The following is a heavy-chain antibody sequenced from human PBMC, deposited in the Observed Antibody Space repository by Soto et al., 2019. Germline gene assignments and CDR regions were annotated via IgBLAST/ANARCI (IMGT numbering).Heavy chain of an antibody. CDR1: GYSISTGYY. D-gene: IGHD3-22*01. CDR3: ARVAYFDTTGYYYYFDY. CDR2: IYRSGST. V-gene: IGHV4-38-2*01. J-gene: IGHJ4*02. Sequence: PSETLSITCAVSGYSISTGYYCGWIRQPPGKGLEWIGSIYRSGSTYYNPSLKSRVTISMDMSKNQFSLKLTSVTAADTAVYYCARVAYFDTTGYYYYFDYWGQGTLVTVSS.